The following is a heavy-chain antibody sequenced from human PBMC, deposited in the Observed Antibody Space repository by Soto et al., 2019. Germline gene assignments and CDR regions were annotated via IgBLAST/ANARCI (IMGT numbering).Heavy chain of an antibody. CDR3: ARRSSGYYNWFDH. Sequence: GASVKVSCKASGGTFSSYAISWVRQAPGQGLEWMGGIIPIFGTANYAQKFQGRVTITADESTSTAYMELSSLRSEDTAVYYCARRSSGYYNWFDHWGQGTLVTVSS. J-gene: IGHJ5*02. CDR2: IIPIFGTA. V-gene: IGHV1-69*13. CDR1: GGTFSSYA. D-gene: IGHD3-22*01.